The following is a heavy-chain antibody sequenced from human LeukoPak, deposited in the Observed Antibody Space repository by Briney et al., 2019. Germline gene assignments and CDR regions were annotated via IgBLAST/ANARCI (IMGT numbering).Heavy chain of an antibody. CDR3: ARHEGIGSGWYY. CDR2: IDPGYSDT. CDR1: GYLFTNYW. Sequence: GEYLKIYWKGSGYLFTNYWIAWVRQTPGKGLEWMGIIDPGYSDTRYSPSFQGQATISADKPISTAYLQWSSLKSSDTAMYYCARHEGIGSGWYYWSQGSLVTVSS. D-gene: IGHD6-19*01. J-gene: IGHJ4*02. V-gene: IGHV5-51*01.